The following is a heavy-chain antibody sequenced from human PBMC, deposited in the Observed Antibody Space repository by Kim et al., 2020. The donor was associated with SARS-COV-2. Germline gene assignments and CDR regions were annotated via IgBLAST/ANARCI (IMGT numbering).Heavy chain of an antibody. CDR1: GGTFSSYA. V-gene: IGHV1-69*13. D-gene: IGHD3-10*01. CDR2: IIPIFGTA. J-gene: IGHJ4*02. CDR3: AGEVSGTYYYGSGSYSLDY. Sequence: SVKVSCKASGGTFSSYAISWVRQAPGQGLEWMGGIIPIFGTANYAQKFQGRVTITADESTSTAYMELSSLRSEDTAGYYCAGEVSGTYYYGSGSYSLDYWGQGTLVTVAS.